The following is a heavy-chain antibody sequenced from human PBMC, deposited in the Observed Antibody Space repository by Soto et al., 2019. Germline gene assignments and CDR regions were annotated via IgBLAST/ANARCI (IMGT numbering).Heavy chain of an antibody. D-gene: IGHD2-15*01. CDR3: AKRDDAAHYYFDY. J-gene: IGHJ4*02. Sequence: GGSLRLSCAASGFTFSSYAMSWVRQAPGKGLEWVSTISGSGGTTFYPDSVKGRFTISRDNSKNTLYLQMNSLTAEDTAVYYCAKRDDAAHYYFDYWGQGALVTVSS. CDR2: ISGSGGTT. V-gene: IGHV3-23*01. CDR1: GFTFSSYA.